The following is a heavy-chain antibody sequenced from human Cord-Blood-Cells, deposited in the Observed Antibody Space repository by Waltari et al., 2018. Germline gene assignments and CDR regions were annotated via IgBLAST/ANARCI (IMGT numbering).Heavy chain of an antibody. Sequence: QVQLVQSGAEVKKPGASVKVSCKASGYTFTSYDINWVRQATGQGLEGMGWMNPNSGNTGYAQKFQGRVTMTRNTSISTAYMELSSLRSEDTAVYYCARSYSSSWYVWFDPWGQGTLVTVSS. V-gene: IGHV1-8*01. J-gene: IGHJ5*02. CDR2: MNPNSGNT. CDR3: ARSYSSSWYVWFDP. CDR1: GYTFTSYD. D-gene: IGHD6-13*01.